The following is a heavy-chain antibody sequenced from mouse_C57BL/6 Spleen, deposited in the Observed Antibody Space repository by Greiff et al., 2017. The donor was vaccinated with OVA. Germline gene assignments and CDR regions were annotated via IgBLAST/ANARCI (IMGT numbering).Heavy chain of an antibody. V-gene: IGHV1-9*01. Sequence: QVQLQQSGAELMKPGASVKLSCKATGYTFTGYWIEWVKQRPGHGLEWIGEILPGSGSTNYNEKFKGKAILTADKSSSTAYMELRSLTSEDSAVYYCTRRDYYYSTYFDVWGTGTTVTVSS. CDR1: GYTFTGYW. D-gene: IGHD2-5*01. CDR2: ILPGSGST. J-gene: IGHJ1*03. CDR3: TRRDYYYSTYFDV.